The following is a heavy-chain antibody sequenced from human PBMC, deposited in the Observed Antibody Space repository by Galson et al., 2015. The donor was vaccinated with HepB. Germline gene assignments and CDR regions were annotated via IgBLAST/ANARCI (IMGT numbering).Heavy chain of an antibody. CDR1: GGSISSSSYY. CDR2: IYYSGST. Sequence: ETLCLTCTVSGGSISSSSYYWGWIRQPPGKGLEWIGSIYYSGSTYYNPSLKSRVTISVDTSKNQFSLKLSSVTAADTAVYYCAREGGRVTFDYWGQGTLVTVSS. J-gene: IGHJ4*02. V-gene: IGHV4-39*07. D-gene: IGHD2-21*02. CDR3: AREGGRVTFDY.